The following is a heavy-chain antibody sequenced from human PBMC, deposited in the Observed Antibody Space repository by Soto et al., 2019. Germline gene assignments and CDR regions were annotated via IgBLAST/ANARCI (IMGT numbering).Heavy chain of an antibody. CDR3: ARDYLESSDAYYYYYGMDV. CDR2: ISSSSSYI. J-gene: IGHJ6*02. Sequence: EVQLVESGGGLVKPGGSLRLSCAASGFTFSSYSMNWVRQAPGKGLEWVSSISSSSSYIYYADSVKGRFTISRDNAKNSMYLQMNSLRAEDTAVYYCARDYLESSDAYYYYYGMDVWGQGTTVTVSS. V-gene: IGHV3-21*01. CDR1: GFTFSSYS.